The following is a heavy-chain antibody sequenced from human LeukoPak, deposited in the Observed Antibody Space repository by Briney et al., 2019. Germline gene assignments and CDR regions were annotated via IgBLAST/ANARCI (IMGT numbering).Heavy chain of an antibody. J-gene: IGHJ3*02. V-gene: IGHV3-48*01. CDR2: ISSSSTI. CDR1: GFTFSSYS. CDR3: ARSRGSGSYRGAFDI. D-gene: IGHD1-26*01. Sequence: GGSLRLSCAASGFTFSSYSMNWVRQAPGKGLEWVSYISSSSTIYYADSVKGRFTISRDNAKNSLYLQMNSLRAEDTAVYYCARSRGSGSYRGAFDIWGQGTMVTVSS.